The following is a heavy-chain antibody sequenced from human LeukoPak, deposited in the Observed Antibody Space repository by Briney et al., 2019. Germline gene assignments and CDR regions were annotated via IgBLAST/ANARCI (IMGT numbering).Heavy chain of an antibody. CDR2: ISGSGGST. V-gene: IGHV3-23*01. CDR1: GFTFSSYA. D-gene: IGHD3-3*01. J-gene: IGHJ6*02. CDR3: ANLGVVVYPDGMDV. Sequence: GGSLRLSCAASGFTFSSYAMSWVRQAPGKGLEWVSAISGSGGSTYYADSAKGRFTISRDNSKNTLYLQMNSLRAEDTAVYYCANLGVVVYPDGMDVWGQGTTVTVSS.